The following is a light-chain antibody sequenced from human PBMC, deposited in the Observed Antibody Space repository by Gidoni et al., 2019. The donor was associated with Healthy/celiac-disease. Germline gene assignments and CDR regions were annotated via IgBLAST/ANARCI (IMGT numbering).Light chain of an antibody. V-gene: IGKV3-11*01. CDR2: DAS. J-gene: IGKJ4*01. CDR3: QQRSNWLT. Sequence: EIVLTQSPATLSLSPRERATLSCRASQSVSSYLAWYQQKPGQAPRLLIYDASNRATGIPARFRGSGSGTDFTLTISSLEAEDFAVYYCQQRSNWLTLGGXTKVEIK. CDR1: QSVSSY.